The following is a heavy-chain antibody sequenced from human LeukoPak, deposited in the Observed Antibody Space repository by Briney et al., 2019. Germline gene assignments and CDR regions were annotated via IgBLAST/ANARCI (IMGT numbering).Heavy chain of an antibody. CDR1: GGTFSSYA. CDR2: IIPIFGTA. V-gene: IGHV1-69*13. Sequence: ASVKVSCEASGGTFSSYAISWVRQAPGQGLEWMGGIIPIFGTANYAQKFQGRVTITADESTSTAYMELSSLRSEDTAVYYCARVRGYYGSGMGETGFHYYYYYGMDVWGKGTTVTVSS. D-gene: IGHD3-10*01. J-gene: IGHJ6*04. CDR3: ARVRGYYGSGMGETGFHYYYYYGMDV.